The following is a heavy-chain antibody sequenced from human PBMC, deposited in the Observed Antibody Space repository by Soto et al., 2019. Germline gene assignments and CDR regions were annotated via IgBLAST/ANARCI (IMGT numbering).Heavy chain of an antibody. CDR3: ARNYYGSGSCLGPFGY. V-gene: IGHV3-30*04. J-gene: IGHJ4*02. CDR1: GFTFSNYA. D-gene: IGHD3-10*01. CDR2: ISYDGSNE. Sequence: GGSLRLSCAASGFTFSNYAMHWVRQAPGKGLEWVAVISYDGSNEYYADSVKGRFTVSRDNSKNTLYLQMNSLRPEDTAVYYCARNYYGSGSCLGPFGYWGQGTLVTVSS.